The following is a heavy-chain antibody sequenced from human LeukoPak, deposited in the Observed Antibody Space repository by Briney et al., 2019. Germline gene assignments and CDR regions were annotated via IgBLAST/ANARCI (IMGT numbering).Heavy chain of an antibody. CDR3: ARGDRIAAVHAFDI. CDR1: GGSISSSSYY. CDR2: IYYSGST. J-gene: IGHJ3*02. Sequence: SETLSLTCTVSGGSISSSSYYWGWIRQPPGKGLEWIGSIYYSGSTYYNPSLKSRVTISVDKSKNQFSLKLSSVTAADTAVYYCARGDRIAAVHAFDIWGQGTMVTVSS. V-gene: IGHV4-39*07. D-gene: IGHD6-13*01.